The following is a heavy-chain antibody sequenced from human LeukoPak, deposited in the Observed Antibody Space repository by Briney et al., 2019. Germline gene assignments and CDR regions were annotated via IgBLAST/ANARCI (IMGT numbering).Heavy chain of an antibody. Sequence: PSETLSLTCAVYGGSFSGYYWSWIRQPPGRGLEWIGEINHSGSTNYNPSLKSRVTISVDTSKNQFSLKLSSVTAADTAVYYCARIDLGDDALDIWGQGTMVTVSS. CDR1: GGSFSGYY. V-gene: IGHV4-34*01. J-gene: IGHJ3*02. CDR3: ARIDLGDDALDI. CDR2: INHSGST.